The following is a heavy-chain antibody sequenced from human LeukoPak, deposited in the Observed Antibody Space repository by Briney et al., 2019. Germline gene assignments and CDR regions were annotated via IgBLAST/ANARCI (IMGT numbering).Heavy chain of an antibody. D-gene: IGHD3-16*02. CDR1: GGSISSGGYY. V-gene: IGHV4-31*03. CDR2: IYYSGST. Sequence: SETLSLICTVSGGSISSGGYYWSWIRQHPGKGLEWIGYIYYSGSTYYNPSLKSRVTISVDTSKNQFSLKLSSVTAADTAVYYCARDRDYDYIWGTYRVFDYWGQGTLVTVSS. CDR3: ARDRDYDYIWGTYRVFDY. J-gene: IGHJ4*02.